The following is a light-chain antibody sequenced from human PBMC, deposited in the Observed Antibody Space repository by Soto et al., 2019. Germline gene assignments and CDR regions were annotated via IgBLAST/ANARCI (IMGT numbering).Light chain of an antibody. Sequence: EIVLTQSPGTLSLSPGERATLSCRASQSVSSSYLAWYQQKPGQAPRLLIYGASSRATGIPDRFSGSGSGTVFTLTISRLEPEDFAVYYCQQYGSSRYTFGLGTELVIK. J-gene: IGKJ2*01. V-gene: IGKV3-20*01. CDR3: QQYGSSRYT. CDR1: QSVSSSY. CDR2: GAS.